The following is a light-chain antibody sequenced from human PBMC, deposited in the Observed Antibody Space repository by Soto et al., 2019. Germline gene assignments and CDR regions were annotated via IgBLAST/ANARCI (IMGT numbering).Light chain of an antibody. Sequence: DIQMTQSPSTLSASVGDRVTITCRANQSIDSWLAWYQQKPGKAPNLLIYKASSLEGGVPSRFSGSGSGTEFTLTISSLQPDDFVTYYCQQYSTYPLTFGQGTKLEIK. CDR3: QQYSTYPLT. CDR1: QSIDSW. CDR2: KAS. J-gene: IGKJ2*01. V-gene: IGKV1-5*03.